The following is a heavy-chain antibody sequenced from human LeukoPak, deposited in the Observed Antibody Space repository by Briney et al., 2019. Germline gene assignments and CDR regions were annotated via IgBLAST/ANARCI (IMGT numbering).Heavy chain of an antibody. J-gene: IGHJ4*02. D-gene: IGHD3-10*01. V-gene: IGHV3-74*01. CDR2: INSDGSST. CDR3: ARDHPRLLWFGEGTYYFDY. Sequence: GRSLRLSCAASGFTFSSYWMHWVRQAPGKGLVWVSRINSDGSSTSCADSVKGRFTISRDNAKNTLYLQMNSLRAEDTAVYYCARDHPRLLWFGEGTYYFDYWGQGTLVTVSS. CDR1: GFTFSSYW.